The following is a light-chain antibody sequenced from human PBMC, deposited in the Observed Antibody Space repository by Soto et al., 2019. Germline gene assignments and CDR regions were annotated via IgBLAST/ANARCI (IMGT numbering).Light chain of an antibody. Sequence: ALAQPASVSASPGQSITISCTGTSSDVGGYNYVSWYQQHPGKAPKLMIHEVSNRPSGVSNRFSGSKSGNTASLTISGLQAEDEADYYCSSYTSSSTRVFGTGTKVTVL. CDR3: SSYTSSSTRV. V-gene: IGLV2-14*01. CDR2: EVS. J-gene: IGLJ1*01. CDR1: SSDVGGYNY.